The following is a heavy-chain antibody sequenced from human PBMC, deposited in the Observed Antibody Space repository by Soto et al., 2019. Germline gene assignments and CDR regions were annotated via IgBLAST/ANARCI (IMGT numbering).Heavy chain of an antibody. J-gene: IGHJ4*02. D-gene: IGHD4-4*01. CDR2: VYYSGST. CDR1: GGSISSGDYY. Sequence: QVQLQEPGPGLVKPSQTLSLTCTVSGGSISSGDYYWSWLRQPPGKGLVWIGYVYYSGSTYYNPSLKSRVTISVDTSKNQFSLKLSSVTAADTAVYYCARVTLLDDYNAVDDWGQGTLVTVSS. V-gene: IGHV4-30-4*01. CDR3: ARVTLLDDYNAVDD.